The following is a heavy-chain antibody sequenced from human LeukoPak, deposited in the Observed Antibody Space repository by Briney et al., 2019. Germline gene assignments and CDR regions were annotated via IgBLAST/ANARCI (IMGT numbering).Heavy chain of an antibody. CDR2: IIPIFGTA. CDR3: ARLAMVRGEKGDPFDY. J-gene: IGHJ4*02. Sequence: ASVKVSCKASGYTFTGYLIHWVRQAPGQGLEWMGGIIPIFGTANYAQKFQGRVTITADESTSTAYMELSSLRSEDTAVYYCARLAMVRGEKGDPFDYWGQGTLVTVSS. CDR1: GYTFTGYL. D-gene: IGHD3-10*01. V-gene: IGHV1-69*13.